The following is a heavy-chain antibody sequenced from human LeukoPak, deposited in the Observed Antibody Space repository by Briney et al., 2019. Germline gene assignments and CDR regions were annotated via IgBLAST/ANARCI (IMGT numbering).Heavy chain of an antibody. Sequence: SETLSLTCTVSGGSISSGDYSWSWIRQPPGKGLEWIGYIYYSGSTYYNPSLKSRVTISVDTSKNQFSLKLSSVTAADTAVYYCAREQPYYYGSGAYYFDYWGQGTLVTVSS. CDR3: AREQPYYYGSGAYYFDY. D-gene: IGHD3-10*01. J-gene: IGHJ4*02. V-gene: IGHV4-30-4*01. CDR2: IYYSGST. CDR1: GGSISSGDYS.